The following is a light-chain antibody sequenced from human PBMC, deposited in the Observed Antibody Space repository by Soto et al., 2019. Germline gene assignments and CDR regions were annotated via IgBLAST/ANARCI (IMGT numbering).Light chain of an antibody. CDR1: QDIRKY. Sequence: QKTPSTSSLSASVEDKLSITCQASQDIRKYLNWYRQKPGKAPNLLIYDTSNLETGVPSRFSGSGSGTDVTFTICSLQPDELATYYCQQYNTYSYTFVQGTKVDI. V-gene: IGKV1-33*01. J-gene: IGKJ2*01. CDR2: DTS. CDR3: QQYNTYSYT.